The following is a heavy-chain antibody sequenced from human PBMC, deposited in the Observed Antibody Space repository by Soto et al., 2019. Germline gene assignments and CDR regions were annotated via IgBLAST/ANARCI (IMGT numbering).Heavy chain of an antibody. CDR2: VYYSGTT. CDR1: GGSISTDDHY. J-gene: IGHJ4*02. CDR3: ATLRSRWNIDY. V-gene: IGHV4-30-4*01. Sequence: QVQLQESGPGLVKPSQTLSLTCTVSGGSISTDDHYWSWIRQSPGKGLEWIGYVYYSGTTHYNPSLKSRLFISLDTSKIHFSLQLTSVTAADTAVYYCATLRSRWNIDYWGQGTLVTVSS. D-gene: IGHD1-1*01.